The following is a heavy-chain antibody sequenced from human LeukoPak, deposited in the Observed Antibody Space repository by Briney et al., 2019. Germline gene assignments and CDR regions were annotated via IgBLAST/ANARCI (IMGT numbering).Heavy chain of an antibody. J-gene: IGHJ6*04. Sequence: SETLSLTCTVSGGSVSSGSYYWSWIRQPPGKGLEWIGYIYYSGSINYNPSLKSRVTISVDTSKNQFSLKLSSVTAADTAVYYCARSAAAGYYYGMDVWGKGTTVTVSS. D-gene: IGHD6-13*01. CDR1: GGSVSSGSYY. V-gene: IGHV4-61*01. CDR2: IYYSGSI. CDR3: ARSAAAGYYYGMDV.